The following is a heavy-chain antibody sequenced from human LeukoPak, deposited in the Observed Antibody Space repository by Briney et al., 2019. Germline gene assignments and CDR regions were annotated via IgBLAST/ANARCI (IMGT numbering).Heavy chain of an antibody. CDR3: ARDGYYYDSSGYEHYYYYYMDV. J-gene: IGHJ6*03. V-gene: IGHV1-46*01. CDR1: GYTFTSYY. Sequence: ASVKVSCKASGYTFTSYYMHWVRQAPGQGLEWMGIINPSGGSTSYAQKFQGRVTMTRDMSTSTVYMELSSLRSEDTAVYYCARDGYYYDSSGYEHYYYYYMDVWGKGTTVTVSS. D-gene: IGHD3-22*01. CDR2: INPSGGST.